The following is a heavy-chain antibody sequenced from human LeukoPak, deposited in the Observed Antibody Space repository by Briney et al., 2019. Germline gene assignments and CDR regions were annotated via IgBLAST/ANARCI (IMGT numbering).Heavy chain of an antibody. CDR2: IYYSGST. CDR3: ARGSLDSGYDIDY. CDR1: GGSISSGGYY. J-gene: IGHJ4*02. D-gene: IGHD5-12*01. Sequence: PSQTLSLTCTVPGGSISSGGYYWTWIRQHPGKGLEWIGSIYYSGSTYYNPPLKSRVTISVDTSKNQFSLKLSSVTAADTAVYYCARGSLDSGYDIDYWGQGTLVTVSS. V-gene: IGHV4-31*03.